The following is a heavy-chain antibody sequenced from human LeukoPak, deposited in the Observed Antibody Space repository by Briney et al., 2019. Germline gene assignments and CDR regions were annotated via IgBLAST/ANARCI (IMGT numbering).Heavy chain of an antibody. CDR2: IKQDGSEK. V-gene: IGHV3-7*01. D-gene: IGHD3-3*01. CDR1: GFTFSSYW. J-gene: IGHJ6*03. CDR3: ARTSNFDFWSGPYYYFYYMDV. Sequence: GRSLRLSCAASGFTFSSYWMSWVRQAPGKGLEWVANIKQDGSEKYYVDSVKGRFTISRDNAKKSLYLQMNSLRAEDTAVYYCARTSNFDFWSGPYYYFYYMDVWGKGTTVTVSS.